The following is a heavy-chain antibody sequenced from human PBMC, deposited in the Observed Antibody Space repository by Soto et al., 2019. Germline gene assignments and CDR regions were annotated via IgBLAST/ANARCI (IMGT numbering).Heavy chain of an antibody. D-gene: IGHD3-16*01. CDR1: GYIFVNYG. J-gene: IGHJ6*02. Sequence: QVQLVQSGDEVKKPGASVKVSCKASGYIFVNYGIAWVRQAPGQVLEWMGWISPYTGNTHYATTVQGRLTMTTDTSTSTGYMDLVSLTSDDTAVYYCVMVDNYVTPTPQDVWGQGTTVTVSS. CDR3: VMVDNYVTPTPQDV. CDR2: ISPYTGNT. V-gene: IGHV1-18*01.